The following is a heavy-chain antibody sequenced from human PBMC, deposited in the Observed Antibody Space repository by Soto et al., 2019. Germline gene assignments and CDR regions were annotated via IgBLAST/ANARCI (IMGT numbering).Heavy chain of an antibody. V-gene: IGHV4-30-4*01. Sequence: SETLSLTCTVSGGSISSGDYYWSWIRQPPGKGLEWIGYIYYSGSTYYNPSLESRVTISVDTSKNQFSLKLSSVTAADTAVYYCAREGSGGVFDYWGQGTLVTVSS. D-gene: IGHD3-16*01. CDR2: IYYSGST. CDR1: GGSISSGDYY. J-gene: IGHJ4*02. CDR3: AREGSGGVFDY.